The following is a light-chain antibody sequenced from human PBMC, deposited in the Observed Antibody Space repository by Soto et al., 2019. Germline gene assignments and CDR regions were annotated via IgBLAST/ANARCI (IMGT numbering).Light chain of an antibody. V-gene: IGKV1-39*01. Sequence: DIQMTQSPSSLSASVGDRVTITCRTSQSITNYLHWYQQKPGKAPKLLIYATSSLQSGVPSRFSGSGSGTDFTLTISSLQPEDFATYYCQQSYTIFPVTFGGGTKVEIK. CDR1: QSITNY. J-gene: IGKJ4*01. CDR3: QQSYTIFPVT. CDR2: ATS.